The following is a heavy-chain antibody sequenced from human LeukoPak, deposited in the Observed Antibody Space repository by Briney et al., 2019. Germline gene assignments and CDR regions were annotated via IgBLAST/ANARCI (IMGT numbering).Heavy chain of an antibody. J-gene: IGHJ5*02. CDR1: EFTFSSYW. V-gene: IGHV3-11*01. Sequence: PGGSLRLSCAASEFTFSSYWMSWIRQAPGKGLEWVSYISSSGSTIYYADSVKGRFTISRDNAKNSLYLQMNTLRADDTAVYYCAKESTVTPGNVNWFDPWGRGTLVTVSS. D-gene: IGHD4-17*01. CDR3: AKESTVTPGNVNWFDP. CDR2: ISSSGSTI.